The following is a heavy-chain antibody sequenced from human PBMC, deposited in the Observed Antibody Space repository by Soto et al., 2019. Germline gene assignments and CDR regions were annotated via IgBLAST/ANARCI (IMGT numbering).Heavy chain of an antibody. CDR3: ARRVDAPRYYGLDV. D-gene: IGHD3-16*01. CDR2: VYYNGDT. V-gene: IGHV4-39*01. J-gene: IGHJ6*02. Sequence: SETLSLTCTASGGSIRASRYYWVWFRQSPGKGLEWIGTVYYNGDTYYNPPLKSRVTVSVETSKNQFSLRLYSVTAADPAVYSCARRVDAPRYYGLDVWGRGRTVTVCS. CDR1: GGSIRASRYY.